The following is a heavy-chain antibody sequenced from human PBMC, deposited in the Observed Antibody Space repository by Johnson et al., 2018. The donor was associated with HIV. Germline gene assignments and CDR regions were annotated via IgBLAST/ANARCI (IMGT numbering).Heavy chain of an antibody. V-gene: IGHV3-74*01. D-gene: IGHD1-26*01. CDR3: ARAVRVGATTNSAFDF. CDR2: INGDGGST. Sequence: VQLVESGGGLVQPGGSLRLSCGASGFTFSDHWMQWVRQAPGKGLVWVARINGDGGSTGYADSVKGRFTISRDNAKNSLYLQMNSLRDEDTALYYCARAVRVGATTNSAFDFWGQGTMVTVSS. J-gene: IGHJ3*01. CDR1: GFTFSDHW.